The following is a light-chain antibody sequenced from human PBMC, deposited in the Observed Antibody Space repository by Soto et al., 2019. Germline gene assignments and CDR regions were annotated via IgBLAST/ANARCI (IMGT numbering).Light chain of an antibody. CDR1: ESISRS. V-gene: IGKV1-5*01. CDR2: EAS. CDR3: QQYNSFPPYT. Sequence: DLQMTQSPSTLSASVGDSVTITCRASESISRSLAWYQQKPGKAPTLLIYEASNLESGVPSRFSGSGSGTEFTLTISSLQPGDFATYYCQQYNSFPPYTFGQGTKLEIK. J-gene: IGKJ2*01.